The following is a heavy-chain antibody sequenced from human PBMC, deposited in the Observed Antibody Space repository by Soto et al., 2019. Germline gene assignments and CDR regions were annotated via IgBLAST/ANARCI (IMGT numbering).Heavy chain of an antibody. J-gene: IGHJ6*02. CDR1: GFTFSRYS. D-gene: IGHD1-1*01. CDR2: ISSSSSYR. CDR3: ARDPHLLRAERPYYGMDV. Sequence: PGGFLRLSCAASGFTFSRYSMNWVRQAPGKGQEWVSSISSSSSYRSYADSVKGRFTISRYNAKNSLYLQMNSLRAEDTAVYYCARDPHLLRAERPYYGMDVWGQGTTVTVSS. V-gene: IGHV3-21*01.